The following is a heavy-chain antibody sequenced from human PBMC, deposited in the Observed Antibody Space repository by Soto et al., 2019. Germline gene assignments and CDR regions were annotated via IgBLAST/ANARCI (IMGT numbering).Heavy chain of an antibody. Sequence: GGSLRLSCAASGFTFSSYAMHWVRQAPGKGLEWVAVISYDGSNKYYADSVKGRFTISRDNSKNTLYLQMNSLRAEDTAVYYCAKIRAMALDYWGQGTLVTSPQ. CDR2: ISYDGSNK. J-gene: IGHJ4*02. CDR1: GFTFSSYA. D-gene: IGHD5-18*01. V-gene: IGHV3-30*18. CDR3: AKIRAMALDY.